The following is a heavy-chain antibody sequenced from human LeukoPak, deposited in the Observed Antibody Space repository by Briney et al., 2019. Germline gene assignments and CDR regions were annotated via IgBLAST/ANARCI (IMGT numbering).Heavy chain of an antibody. J-gene: IGHJ3*02. V-gene: IGHV3-66*01. CDR2: IYSGGST. CDR3: ARDWVGVHAFDI. D-gene: IGHD1-26*01. Sequence: GGSLRLSCAASGFTFSSNYMSWVRQAPGKGLEWVSVIYSGGSTYYADSVKGRFTISRDNSKNTLYLQMNSLRAGDTAVYYCARDWVGVHAFDIWGQGTMATVSS. CDR1: GFTFSSNY.